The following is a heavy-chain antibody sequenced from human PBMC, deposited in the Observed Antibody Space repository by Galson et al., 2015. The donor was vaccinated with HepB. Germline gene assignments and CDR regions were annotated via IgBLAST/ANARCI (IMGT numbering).Heavy chain of an antibody. Sequence: QSGAEVKKPGESLRISCKGFGYRFTNNWIGWVRQRPGKGLEWIGIIYPTDFETKYSPSFQGQVSFSVDQSLSTAYLQGSSLKASDPATYYCARGYCSGKTCSGDFDLWGHGTLVTVSS. D-gene: IGHD2-15*01. CDR3: ARGYCSGKTCSGDFDL. V-gene: IGHV5-51*03. CDR1: GYRFTNNW. CDR2: IYPTDFET. J-gene: IGHJ4*01.